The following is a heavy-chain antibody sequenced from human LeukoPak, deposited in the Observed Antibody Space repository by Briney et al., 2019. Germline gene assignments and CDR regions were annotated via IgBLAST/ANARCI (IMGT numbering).Heavy chain of an antibody. CDR3: AKDFGYGSGWHGKYYFDY. J-gene: IGHJ4*02. CDR2: ISGSGGST. D-gene: IGHD6-19*01. CDR1: GFTFSSYA. Sequence: PGGSLRLSCAASGFTFSSYAMSWVRQAPGKGLEWVSAISGSGGSTYYADSVKGRFTISRDNSKNTLYLQMNSLRAEDTAVYYCAKDFGYGSGWHGKYYFDYWGQGTPVTVSS. V-gene: IGHV3-23*01.